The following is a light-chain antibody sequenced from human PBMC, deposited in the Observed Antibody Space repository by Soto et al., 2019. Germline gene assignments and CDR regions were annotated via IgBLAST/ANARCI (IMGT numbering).Light chain of an antibody. CDR2: GNN. CDR1: SSSLGAGFD. J-gene: IGLJ3*02. V-gene: IGLV1-40*01. Sequence: QSVLTQPPSVSGAPGQGVTISCTGSSSSLGAGFDVHWYQQLPGTAPKLLMYGNNNRPSGVPDRFSGSRSGTSASLAITGLQTEDEGDYYCLSYDSSLRGWVFGGGTKVTVL. CDR3: LSYDSSLRGWV.